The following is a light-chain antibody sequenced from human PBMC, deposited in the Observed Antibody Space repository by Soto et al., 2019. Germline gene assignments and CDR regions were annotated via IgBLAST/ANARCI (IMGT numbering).Light chain of an antibody. CDR2: GAS. V-gene: IGKV3-15*01. CDR3: QQYNNWPLT. CDR1: QSVSNN. Sequence: EIVMAQSPATLSVSPGERATLSCGASQSVSNNLAWFQQKPGQAPRLLIYGASTRATGIPARFSGSSGSGSGTEFSLTISSLQSEDFAVYYCQQYNNWPLTFGQGTKVDIK. J-gene: IGKJ1*01.